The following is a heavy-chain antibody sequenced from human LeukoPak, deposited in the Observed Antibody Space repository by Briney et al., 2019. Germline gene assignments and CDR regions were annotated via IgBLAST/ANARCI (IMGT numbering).Heavy chain of an antibody. Sequence: GGSLRLSCAASGFIFSNFSINWVRHAPGKGREWVSAIRYTGEYTLHTDSVKGRFNIFRDNSKNTVYLQMNSLKDEDTALYYCARWTWNYDYWGQGTLVTVSS. D-gene: IGHD1-1*01. CDR2: IRYTGEYT. CDR1: GFIFSNFS. V-gene: IGHV3-23*01. J-gene: IGHJ4*02. CDR3: ARWTWNYDY.